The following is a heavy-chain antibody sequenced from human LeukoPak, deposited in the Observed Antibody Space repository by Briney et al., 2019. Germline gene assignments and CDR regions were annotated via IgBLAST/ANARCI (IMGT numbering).Heavy chain of an antibody. D-gene: IGHD6-19*01. Sequence: PGGSLRLSCAASGFTFSSHWMHWVRQAPGKGLVWVSRVNSDGSSTSYAASVEGRFTISRDNAKNTLCMQMNSLRDEDTAVYYCARDSRSSGLTVDYWGQGALVTVSS. V-gene: IGHV3-74*01. CDR3: ARDSRSSGLTVDY. J-gene: IGHJ4*02. CDR2: VNSDGSST. CDR1: GFTFSSHW.